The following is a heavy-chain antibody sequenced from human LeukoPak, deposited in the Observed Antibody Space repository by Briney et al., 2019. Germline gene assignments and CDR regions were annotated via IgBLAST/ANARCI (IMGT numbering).Heavy chain of an antibody. CDR2: INPNSGGT. V-gene: IGHV1-2*02. Sequence: ASVRVSCKASGYTFTGYYMHWVRQAPGQGLEWMGWINPNSGGTNYAQKFQGRVTMTRDTSISTAYMELSSLRSEDTAVYYCARLYYDILTGYSVDAFDIWGQGTMVTVSS. D-gene: IGHD3-9*01. CDR1: GYTFTGYY. J-gene: IGHJ3*02. CDR3: ARLYYDILTGYSVDAFDI.